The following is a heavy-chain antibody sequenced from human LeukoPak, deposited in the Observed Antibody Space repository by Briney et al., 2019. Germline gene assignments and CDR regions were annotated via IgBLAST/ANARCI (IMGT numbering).Heavy chain of an antibody. V-gene: IGHV1-2*02. Sequence: GASVKVSCKASGYTFTGYYMHWVRQAPGQGLEWMGWINPNSGGTNYAQKFQGRVTMTRDTSISTAYMELSRLRSDDTAVYYCARVSDSGRRHDAFDIWGQGTMVTVSS. CDR1: GYTFTGYY. J-gene: IGHJ3*02. CDR2: INPNSGGT. D-gene: IGHD2-15*01. CDR3: ARVSDSGRRHDAFDI.